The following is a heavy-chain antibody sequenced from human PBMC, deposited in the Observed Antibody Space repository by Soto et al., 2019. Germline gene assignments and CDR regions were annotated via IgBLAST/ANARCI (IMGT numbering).Heavy chain of an antibody. CDR3: AGDGYYGSGSYYLEFYYYSGLKV. Sequence: SVKVSCRVSGGTFSSYTISWVRQAPGQGLEWMGRIIPILGIANYAQKFQGRVTITADKSTSTAYIELRSLRSEDTAGYYLAGDGYYGSGSYYLEFYYYSGLKVSGECATVTVSS. V-gene: IGHV1-69*04. J-gene: IGHJ6*04. D-gene: IGHD3-10*01. CDR1: GGTFSSYT. CDR2: IIPILGIA.